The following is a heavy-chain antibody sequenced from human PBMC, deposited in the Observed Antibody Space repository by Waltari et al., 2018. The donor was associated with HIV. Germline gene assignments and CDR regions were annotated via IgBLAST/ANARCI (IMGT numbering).Heavy chain of an antibody. D-gene: IGHD6-13*01. Sequence: QVRLQEWGTGVLKPSETLSLSCAMYDGSFIGYYWTWIRQSPGRGLQWIGEINHAGATHYNPSLRSRLIFSIDTSKKQFYMKLTAVTVADTATHFCARGYAAAAPYFGLDVWGQGTTVTVSS. CDR3: ARGYAAAAPYFGLDV. J-gene: IGHJ6*02. CDR2: INHAGAT. V-gene: IGHV4-34*01. CDR1: DGSFIGYY.